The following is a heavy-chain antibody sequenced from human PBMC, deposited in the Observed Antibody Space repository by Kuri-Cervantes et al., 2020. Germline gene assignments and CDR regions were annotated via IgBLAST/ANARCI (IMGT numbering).Heavy chain of an antibody. V-gene: IGHV3-33*01. CDR1: GFTFSSYG. Sequence: GESLKISCAASGFTFSSYGMHWVRQAPGKGLEWVAVIWYDGSNKYYADSVKGRFTISRDNSKNTLYLQMNSLKTEDTAVYYCTTDGTYSSSSVDYWGQGTLVTVSS. D-gene: IGHD6-6*01. CDR2: IWYDGSNK. J-gene: IGHJ4*02. CDR3: TTDGTYSSSSVDY.